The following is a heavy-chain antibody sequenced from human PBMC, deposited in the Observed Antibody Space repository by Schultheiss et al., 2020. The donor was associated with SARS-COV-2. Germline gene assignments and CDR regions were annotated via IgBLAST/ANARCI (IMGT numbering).Heavy chain of an antibody. CDR3: ARSPPRPYCSGGSCYSRLDAFDI. Sequence: SETLSLTCTVSGGSISSYYWSWIRQPPGKGLEWIGYIYYSGSTNYNPSLKSRVTISVDTSKNQFSLKLSSVTAADTAVYYCARSPPRPYCSGGSCYSRLDAFDIWGQGTMVTVSS. J-gene: IGHJ3*02. CDR2: IYYSGST. CDR1: GGSISSYY. D-gene: IGHD2-15*01. V-gene: IGHV4-59*08.